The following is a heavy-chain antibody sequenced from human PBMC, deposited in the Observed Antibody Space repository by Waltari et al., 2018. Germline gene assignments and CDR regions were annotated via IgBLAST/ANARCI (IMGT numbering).Heavy chain of an antibody. D-gene: IGHD3-16*02. V-gene: IGHV3-23*01. CDR1: GFTFGNSA. Sequence: EVQLLESGGGLVQPGGSLRLSCAASGFTFGNSALSWVRQAPGRGMEWISGISCSSSSTYYSDSVKGRFTISRDNSKNTLYLQMNSLRVEDTAVYFCAKVEGGIVTRYYALDIWGQGTMVTVSS. J-gene: IGHJ3*02. CDR3: AKVEGGIVTRYYALDI. CDR2: ISCSSSST.